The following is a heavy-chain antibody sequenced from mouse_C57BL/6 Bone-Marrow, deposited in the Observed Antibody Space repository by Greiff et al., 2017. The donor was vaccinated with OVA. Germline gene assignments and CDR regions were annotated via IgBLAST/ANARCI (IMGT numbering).Heavy chain of an antibody. CDR2: IDPGNGDT. Sequence: VQLKQSGAELVRPGASVKLSCTASGFNIKDDYMHWVKQRPEQGLEWIGWIDPGNGDTEYASKFQGKATITADTSSNTAYLQLSSLTSEDTAVYYCTTYYYGSSYDYWGQGTTLTVSS. V-gene: IGHV14-4*01. D-gene: IGHD1-1*01. CDR1: GFNIKDDY. J-gene: IGHJ2*01. CDR3: TTYYYGSSYDY.